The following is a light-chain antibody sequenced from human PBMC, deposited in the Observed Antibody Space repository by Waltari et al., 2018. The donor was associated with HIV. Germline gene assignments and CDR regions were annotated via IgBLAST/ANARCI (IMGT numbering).Light chain of an antibody. CDR3: AAWDDRMNGFYV. V-gene: IGLV1-44*01. CDR2: NNN. J-gene: IGLJ1*01. Sequence: QSVLTQPPSASGTPGQRVSISCSGSSSNIGTRTVHWFQQLPGTAPTLLIYNNNQRPSGVPDRFSGSKSGTSASLAISGLQSEDEADYYCAAWDDRMNGFYVFGTGTKVTVL. CDR1: SSNIGTRT.